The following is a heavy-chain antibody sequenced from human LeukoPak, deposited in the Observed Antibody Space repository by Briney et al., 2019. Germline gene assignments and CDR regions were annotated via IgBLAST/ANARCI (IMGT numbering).Heavy chain of an antibody. J-gene: IGHJ4*02. V-gene: IGHV4-59*08. Sequence: SETPSLTCTVSGGSISSYYWSRIRQPPGKGLEWIGYISYSGSTNYNPSLKSRVTISVYTSTNQFFLKLSSVTAADTAVYYCARHGSYYDFWSGYSFDYWGQGTLVT. D-gene: IGHD3-3*01. CDR3: ARHGSYYDFWSGYSFDY. CDR1: GGSISSYY. CDR2: ISYSGST.